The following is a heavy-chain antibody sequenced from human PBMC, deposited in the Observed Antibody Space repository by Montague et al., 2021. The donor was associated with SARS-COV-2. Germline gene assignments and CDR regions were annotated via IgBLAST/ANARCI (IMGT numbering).Heavy chain of an antibody. J-gene: IGHJ1*01. CDR1: GSTFSSYA. D-gene: IGHD6-13*01. CDR2: ISYDGSNK. Sequence: SLRLSCAASGSTFSSYAMHWVRQAPGKGLEWVAVISYDGSNKYYADSVKGRFTISRDNSKNTLYLQMNSLRAEDTAVYYCARDVFPPSSWPAEYFQHWGQGTLVTVSS. CDR3: ARDVFPPSSWPAEYFQH. V-gene: IGHV3-30-3*01.